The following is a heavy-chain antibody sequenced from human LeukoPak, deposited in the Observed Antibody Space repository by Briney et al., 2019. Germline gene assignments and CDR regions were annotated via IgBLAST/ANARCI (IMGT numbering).Heavy chain of an antibody. J-gene: IGHJ3*02. CDR1: GSSFTTYW. D-gene: IGHD6-19*01. CDR3: AGRGLSSGWYVDI. V-gene: IGHV5-51*01. Sequence: GASLQISCQGSGSSFTTYWIGWVRQLPGKGLEWMGIIYPGDSDTRYSPSFQGQVTISADKSISTAYLQWSSLKASDTAMYYCAGRGLSSGWYVDIWGQGTMVTVSS. CDR2: IYPGDSDT.